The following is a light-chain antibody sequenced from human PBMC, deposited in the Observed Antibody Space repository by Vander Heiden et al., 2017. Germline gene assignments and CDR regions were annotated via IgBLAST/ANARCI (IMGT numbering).Light chain of an antibody. CDR1: QSVSSY. V-gene: IGKV3-11*01. J-gene: IGKJ4*01. CDR3: QQRSNWPPGVT. Sequence: IVLTQSPATLSLSPGERATLSCRASQSVSSYLAWYQQKPGQAPRLLIYDASNRATGIQARFSGSGYGTDFTLTISSLEPEDFAVYYCQQRSNWPPGVTFGGGTKVEIK. CDR2: DAS.